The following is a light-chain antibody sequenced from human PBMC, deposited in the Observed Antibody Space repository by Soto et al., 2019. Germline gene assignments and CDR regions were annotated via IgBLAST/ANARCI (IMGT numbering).Light chain of an antibody. J-gene: IGKJ1*01. CDR2: AAS. CDR1: QGISNN. V-gene: IGKV1-27*01. Sequence: DIQMTQSPSSLSASVGDRVTITCRASQGISNNLAWYQQKPGKVPKLLIYAASTLQSGVPSRFSGSGSGTDFTLTISSLQPEDGATYYCQKYNSALWTFGQGTKVEIK. CDR3: QKYNSALWT.